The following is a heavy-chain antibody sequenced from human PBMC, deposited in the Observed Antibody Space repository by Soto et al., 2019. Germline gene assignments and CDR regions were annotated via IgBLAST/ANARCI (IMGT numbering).Heavy chain of an antibody. CDR1: GFTFSSYG. D-gene: IGHD3-3*01. CDR2: ISYDGSKK. CDR3: ERGYTSGYPSNWFDP. V-gene: IGHV3-30*03. J-gene: IGHJ5*02. Sequence: GSLRLSCSASGFTFSSYGMHWVRQAPGKGLEWVAVISYDGSKKYYADSVKGRFTISRDNSKNTLYLQMDSLRDEDTAVYYCERGYTSGYPSNWFDPWGQGT.